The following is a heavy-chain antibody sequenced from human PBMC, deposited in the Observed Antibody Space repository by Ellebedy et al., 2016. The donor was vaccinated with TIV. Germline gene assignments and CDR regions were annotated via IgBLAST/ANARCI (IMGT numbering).Heavy chain of an antibody. CDR1: GGSFSDYY. CDR2: INHRGST. J-gene: IGHJ4*02. Sequence: MPSETLSLTCAVYGGSFSDYYWSWIRQSPEKRLEWIGEINHRGSTKYSPSLTGRVTISVDTSKSQFSLNLNSVTAADTAVYYCASTEHVGFWGYWGQGTLVTVSS. CDR3: ASTEHVGFWGY. D-gene: IGHD3-16*01. V-gene: IGHV4-34*01.